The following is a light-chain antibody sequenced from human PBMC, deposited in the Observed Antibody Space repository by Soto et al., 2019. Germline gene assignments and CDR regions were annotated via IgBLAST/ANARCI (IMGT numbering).Light chain of an antibody. J-gene: IGKJ5*01. V-gene: IGKV3-15*01. CDR2: GAS. Sequence: SPATLSVSPGERATLSCRASENIYTNLAWYQQKPGQAPRLLFYGASTRATGLPARFSGTGSGTEFTLTINSLQAEDSAVYYCQQYYNWPRTFGQGTRLEIK. CDR3: QQYYNWPRT. CDR1: ENIYTN.